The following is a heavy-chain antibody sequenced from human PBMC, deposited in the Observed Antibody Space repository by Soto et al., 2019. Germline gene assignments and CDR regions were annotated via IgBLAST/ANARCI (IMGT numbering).Heavy chain of an antibody. J-gene: IGHJ4*02. CDR2: ISAMSGRI. Sequence: QVQLVQSGAEVKKPGSSVKVSCKVSGGAFNSFAISWVRQVPGQGLEWLGEISAMSGRINYAPKFQGRVTIMADESTSTGYMDLSGLRADDTAVYYCARTSGQYPEYNVWGQGSLLTVSS. V-gene: IGHV1-69*19. CDR1: GGAFNSFA. CDR3: ARTSGQYPEYNV. D-gene: IGHD2-15*01.